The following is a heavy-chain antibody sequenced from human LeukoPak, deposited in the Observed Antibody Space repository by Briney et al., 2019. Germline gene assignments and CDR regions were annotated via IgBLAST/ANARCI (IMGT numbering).Heavy chain of an antibody. V-gene: IGHV3-9*01. J-gene: IGHJ6*02. D-gene: IGHD2-8*01. Sequence: GGSLRLSCAASGNYWMHWVRQAPGKGLEWVSGISWISGSIGYVDSVKGRFTISRDNAKNSLYLQMNSLRAEDTAVYYCVKDNRRYCTNGVCYGSWGMDVWGQGTTVTVSS. CDR3: VKDNRRYCTNGVCYGSWGMDV. CDR2: ISWISGSI. CDR1: GNYW.